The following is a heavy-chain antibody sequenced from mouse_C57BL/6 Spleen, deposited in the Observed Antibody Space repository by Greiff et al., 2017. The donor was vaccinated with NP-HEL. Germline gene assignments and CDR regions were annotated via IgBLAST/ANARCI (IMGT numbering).Heavy chain of an antibody. J-gene: IGHJ4*01. V-gene: IGHV1-7*01. CDR2: INPSSGYT. Sequence: QVQLQQSGAELAKPGASVKLSCKASGYTFTSYWMHWVNQRPGQGLEWIGYINPSSGYTKYNQKFKDKATLTADKSTSTAYMQLSSLTYEDSAVYDCARYLHDGYYGYAMDYWGQGTSVTVSS. CDR3: ARYLHDGYYGYAMDY. D-gene: IGHD2-3*01. CDR1: GYTFTSYW.